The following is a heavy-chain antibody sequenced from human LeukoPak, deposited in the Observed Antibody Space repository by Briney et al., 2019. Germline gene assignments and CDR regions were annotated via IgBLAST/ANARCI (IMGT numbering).Heavy chain of an antibody. CDR2: ISYDRSNK. D-gene: IGHD5-18*01. Sequence: GGSLRLSCAASGFTFSSYGMHWVRQAPGQGLEWVAVISYDRSNKYYADSVKGRFTISRDNSKNTLYLQMNSLRAEDTAVYYCAKVIAGYSYGYDAFDIWGQGTMVTVSS. CDR1: GFTFSSYG. CDR3: AKVIAGYSYGYDAFDI. J-gene: IGHJ3*02. V-gene: IGHV3-30*18.